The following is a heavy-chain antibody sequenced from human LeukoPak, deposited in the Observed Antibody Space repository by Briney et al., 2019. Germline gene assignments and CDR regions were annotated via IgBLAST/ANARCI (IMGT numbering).Heavy chain of an antibody. CDR2: ISYDGSIK. D-gene: IGHD3-22*01. V-gene: IGHV3-30*04. CDR1: GFTFSSYA. Sequence: GGSLRLSCAASGFTFSSYAMHWVRQAPGKGLEWVAVISYDGSIKYYADSVKGRFTISRDNSKNTLYLQMNSLRAEDTAVYYCARDAHYYDSSGYSEYFQHWGQGTLVTVSS. J-gene: IGHJ1*01. CDR3: ARDAHYYDSSGYSEYFQH.